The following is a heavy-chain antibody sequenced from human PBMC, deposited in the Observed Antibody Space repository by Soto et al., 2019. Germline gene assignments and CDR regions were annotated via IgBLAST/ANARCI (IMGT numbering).Heavy chain of an antibody. CDR1: GYTFTSYY. CDR2: INPSGGSI. V-gene: IGHV1-46*01. CDR3: ARDPREGYFDY. Sequence: QVQLVKSGAEVTKPGASLKVSCKASGYTFTSYYMHWVRQAPGQGLECMGIINPSGGSISYAQKFQGRDNMTRDKSTSTVYMELRSLRAEDTGAYYGARDPREGYFDYWGQGTLVTVSS. D-gene: IGHD6-6*01. J-gene: IGHJ4*02.